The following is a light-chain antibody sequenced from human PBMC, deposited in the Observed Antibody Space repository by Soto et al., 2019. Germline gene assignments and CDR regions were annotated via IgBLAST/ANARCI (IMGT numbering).Light chain of an antibody. CDR1: QSRISW. Sequence: DIQMTQSPSILSASVGDRVTITCRASQSRISWVAWYQQKPGKAPKLLIYKASGLESGVPSRFSGSGSATEFTLTISSLQPDDFATYYCQQYNNYWTFGQGTKVDIK. CDR3: QQYNNYWT. J-gene: IGKJ1*01. V-gene: IGKV1-5*03. CDR2: KAS.